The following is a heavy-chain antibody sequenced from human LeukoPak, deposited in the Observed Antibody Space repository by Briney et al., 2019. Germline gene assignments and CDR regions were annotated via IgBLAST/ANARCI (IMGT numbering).Heavy chain of an antibody. D-gene: IGHD6-6*01. CDR3: ASILEYSSSVWFDP. J-gene: IGHJ5*02. Sequence: SVKVSCKASGGTFSSYAISWVRQAPGQGLEWMGRIIPILGIANYAQKFQGRVTITADKSTSTAYMELSSLRSEDTAVYYCASILEYSSSVWFDPWGQGTLVTVSS. CDR1: GGTFSSYA. CDR2: IIPILGIA. V-gene: IGHV1-69*04.